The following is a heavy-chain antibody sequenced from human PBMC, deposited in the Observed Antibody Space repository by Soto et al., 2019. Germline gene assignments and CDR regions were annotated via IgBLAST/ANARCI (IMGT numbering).Heavy chain of an antibody. CDR1: GGSFTGHF. D-gene: IGHD7-27*01. Sequence: SETLSLTCTVSGGSFTGHFCSWVRQPPGKGLEWIGEVSHSGNTKYYPSLRSRVTLSVDSSKNQISLALTSVTAADTAVYYCARAKFESTGWHQFDIWGQGTLVTVSS. CDR2: VSHSGNT. J-gene: IGHJ4*02. V-gene: IGHV4-34*01. CDR3: ARAKFESTGWHQFDI.